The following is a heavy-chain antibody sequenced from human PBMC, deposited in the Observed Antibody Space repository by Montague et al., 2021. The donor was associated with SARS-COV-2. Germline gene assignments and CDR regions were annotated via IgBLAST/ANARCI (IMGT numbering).Heavy chain of an antibody. CDR3: ARSGAVPMD. CDR1: GGSISSYF. Sequence: SETLSLTCTVSGGSISSYFWSWIRQSPGKGLEWIGYFYHSGGTKYNTSLKSRVTISGDTSKNQFSLKLSSVTTADTAVYYCARSGAVPMDWGQGTLVTVSS. D-gene: IGHD3-10*01. CDR2: FYHSGGT. V-gene: IGHV4-59*13. J-gene: IGHJ4*02.